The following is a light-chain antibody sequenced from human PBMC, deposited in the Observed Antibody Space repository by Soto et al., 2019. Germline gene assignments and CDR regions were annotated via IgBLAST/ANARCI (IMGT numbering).Light chain of an antibody. J-gene: IGKJ4*01. CDR3: QQSYGTPLT. CDR2: AAS. Sequence: DMEMTQSPSSLSAFVGDRVNITCRASQSISNYLNWYQHKPGKVPKLLIYAASSLQSGVPTRFSGSGSGTDFTLTINSLQPEDFATYYCQQSYGTPLTFGGGTKIEIK. CDR1: QSISNY. V-gene: IGKV1-39*01.